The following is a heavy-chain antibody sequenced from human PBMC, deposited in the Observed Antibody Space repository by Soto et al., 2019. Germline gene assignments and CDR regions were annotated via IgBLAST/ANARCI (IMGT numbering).Heavy chain of an antibody. CDR1: GFTFSNYW. CDR3: ARGIQHRYGMDV. D-gene: IGHD5-18*01. CDR2: INSDGSST. V-gene: IGHV3-74*01. Sequence: GGSLRLSCAAAGFTFSNYWMHWVRQAPGKGLVWVSRINSDGSSTFYADSVRGRFTISRDNAKNTVFLQVNSLRGEDTAVYYCARGIQHRYGMDVWGQGTTVTVSS. J-gene: IGHJ6*02.